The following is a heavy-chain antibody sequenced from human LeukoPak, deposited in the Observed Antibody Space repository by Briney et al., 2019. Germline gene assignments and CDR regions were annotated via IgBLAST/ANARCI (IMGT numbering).Heavy chain of an antibody. J-gene: IGHJ4*02. D-gene: IGHD4/OR15-4a*01. CDR2: INHSGST. V-gene: IGHV4-34*01. CDR3: ARLSGRDYYFDY. CDR1: GGSFSGYY. Sequence: SETLSLTCAVYGGSFSGYYWSWIRQPPGKGLEWIGEINHSGSTNYNPSLKSRVTISLDTSKNQFSLKLSSVTAADTAVYYCARLSGRDYYFDYWGQGTLVTVS.